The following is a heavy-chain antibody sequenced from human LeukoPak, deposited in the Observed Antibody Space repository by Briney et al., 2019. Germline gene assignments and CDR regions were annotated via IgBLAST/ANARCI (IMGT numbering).Heavy chain of an antibody. V-gene: IGHV1-18*04. Sequence: APVKASCKASGYTFTSYGISWVRQAPGQGLEWMGWVSAYNGNTNYAQKLQGRVTMTTDTSTSTAYMELRSLRSDDTAVYYCARDDYGDYPPYYFDYWGQGTLVTVSS. D-gene: IGHD4-17*01. CDR3: ARDDYGDYPPYYFDY. CDR1: GYTFTSYG. CDR2: VSAYNGNT. J-gene: IGHJ4*02.